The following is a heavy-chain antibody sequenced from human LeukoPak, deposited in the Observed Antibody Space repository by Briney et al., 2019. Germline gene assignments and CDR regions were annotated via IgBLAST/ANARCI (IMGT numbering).Heavy chain of an antibody. V-gene: IGHV3-33*06. CDR2: SWYDGSNK. D-gene: IGHD4-17*01. J-gene: IGHJ4*02. CDR3: AKSGPDFGDLPSEYYFDF. CDR1: GFSFSSYA. Sequence: GGSLRLSCAASGFSFSSYAMHWVRQAPGKGLEWVSASWYDGSNKFYADSVKGRFTISRDSSKNTLFLQMNGLRAEDTAVYYCAKSGPDFGDLPSEYYFDFWGQGTLVTVSS.